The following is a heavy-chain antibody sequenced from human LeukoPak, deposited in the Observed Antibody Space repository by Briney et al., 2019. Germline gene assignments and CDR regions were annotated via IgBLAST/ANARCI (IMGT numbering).Heavy chain of an antibody. CDR2: IRIKAKNYAT. V-gene: IGHV3-73*01. Sequence: GGSLRLSCAASGFTFSGSTVHWVRQASGKGLEWVGHIRIKAKNYATAYAASVKGRFTISRDDSKNIAYMQMNSLKLEDTAVYYCIRDVFSPVRNGDYSFYYYYMDVWGKGTTVTVSS. D-gene: IGHD4-17*01. CDR1: GFTFSGST. J-gene: IGHJ6*03. CDR3: IRDVFSPVRNGDYSFYYYYMDV.